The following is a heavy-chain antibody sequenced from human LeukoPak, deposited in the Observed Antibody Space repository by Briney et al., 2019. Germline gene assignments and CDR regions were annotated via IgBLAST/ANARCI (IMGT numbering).Heavy chain of an antibody. Sequence: SETLSLTCTVSGGSISSYYWSWIRQPPGKGLEWMGYIYYSGSTNYNPSLKSRVTISVDTSKNQFSLKLSSVTAADTAVYYCARLYSGYVWASFDYWGQGTLVTVSS. CDR3: ARLYSGYVWASFDY. CDR2: IYYSGST. V-gene: IGHV4-59*01. D-gene: IGHD5-12*01. J-gene: IGHJ4*02. CDR1: GGSISSYY.